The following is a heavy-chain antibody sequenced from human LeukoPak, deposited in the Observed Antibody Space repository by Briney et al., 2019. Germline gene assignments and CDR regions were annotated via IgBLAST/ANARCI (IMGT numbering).Heavy chain of an antibody. V-gene: IGHV3-21*01. D-gene: IGHD1-26*01. CDR2: IGSSSSYI. Sequence: NPGGSLRLSCAASGFTFSSYSMNWVRQAPGKGLEWVSSIGSSSSYIYYADSVKGRFTISRDNAKNSLYLQMNSLRAEDTAVYYCAREGAKHAFDIWGQGTTVTVPS. CDR1: GFTFSSYS. J-gene: IGHJ3*02. CDR3: AREGAKHAFDI.